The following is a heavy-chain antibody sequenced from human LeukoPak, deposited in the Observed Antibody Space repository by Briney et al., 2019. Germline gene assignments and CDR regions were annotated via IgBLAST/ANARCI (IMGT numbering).Heavy chain of an antibody. D-gene: IGHD6-25*01. CDR1: GFTFSSYW. J-gene: IGHJ2*01. V-gene: IGHV3-74*01. CDR3: ARDGLAAATLHWCFDL. Sequence: GGSLRLSCAASGFTFSSYWMHWVRQAPGKGLVWVSRINSDGSSTSYADSVKGRFTISRDNAKNTLYLQMNSLRAEDTAVYYCARDGLAAATLHWCFDLWGRGTPVTVSS. CDR2: INSDGSST.